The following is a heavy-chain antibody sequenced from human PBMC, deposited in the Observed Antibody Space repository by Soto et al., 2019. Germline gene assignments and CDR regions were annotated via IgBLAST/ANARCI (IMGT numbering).Heavy chain of an antibody. CDR2: IHPGDFDA. J-gene: IGHJ3*02. Sequence: DSLTISCQGSGYSFSNYWIGWVRQMPGKGLEWMGMIHPGDFDARYSPSFQGHFTISADKSIDTTYLQCSSLTAADSAMYYCARQPFDSRSLVPHAFDIWGQGTMVTVSS. V-gene: IGHV5-51*01. CDR3: ARQPFDSRSLVPHAFDI. CDR1: GYSFSNYW. D-gene: IGHD6-6*01.